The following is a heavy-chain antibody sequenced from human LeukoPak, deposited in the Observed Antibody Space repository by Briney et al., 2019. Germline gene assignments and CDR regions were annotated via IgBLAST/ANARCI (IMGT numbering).Heavy chain of an antibody. CDR1: GYTFTGYY. J-gene: IGHJ3*02. V-gene: IGHV1-2*02. CDR3: ARGIVGATRAFDI. D-gene: IGHD1-26*01. CDR2: INPNSGGT. Sequence: ASVKVSCKASGYTFTGYYMHWVRQAPGQGLEWMGWINPNSGGTNYEQKFQGRVTMTRETAIRTACMELSRLRSDDTAVYYCARGIVGATRAFDIWGQGTMVTVSS.